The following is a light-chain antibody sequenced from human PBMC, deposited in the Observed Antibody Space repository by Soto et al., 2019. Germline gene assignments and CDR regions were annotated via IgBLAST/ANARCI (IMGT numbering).Light chain of an antibody. Sequence: DIQMTQSPSTLSASVGDRVTITCRASQSISTWLAWYQQKPGNAPKLLIFDASNLESGVPSRFSGSGSGTEFTLTIDSLQPDDFATYYCQQYNSDSRTFGQGTVLDIK. J-gene: IGKJ1*01. CDR1: QSISTW. V-gene: IGKV1-5*01. CDR3: QQYNSDSRT. CDR2: DAS.